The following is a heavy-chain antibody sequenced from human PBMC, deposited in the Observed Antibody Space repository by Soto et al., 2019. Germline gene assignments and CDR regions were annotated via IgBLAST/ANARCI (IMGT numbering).Heavy chain of an antibody. V-gene: IGHV1-69*13. CDR3: ARTVVVALAVGYQCYGMDV. J-gene: IGHJ6*02. CDR2: IIPMFDTA. CDR1: GGTFSSYA. Sequence: SVKVSCKASGGTFSSYAISWVRQAPGQGLEWMGSIIPMFDTANYAQKFQGRVTITADESTRTAYMELSSLRSEDTAAYYCARTVVVALAVGYQCYGMDVWGQGTTVTVSS. D-gene: IGHD2-15*01.